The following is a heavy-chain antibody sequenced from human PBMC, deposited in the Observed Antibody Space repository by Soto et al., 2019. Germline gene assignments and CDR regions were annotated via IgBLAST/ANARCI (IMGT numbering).Heavy chain of an antibody. J-gene: IGHJ6*02. D-gene: IGHD3-16*01. Sequence: PGGSLRVCCAASGFTVSGICSSWVRQAPGKGLEWVSVIYSGGSTYYADSVKGRFTISRDNSKNTLYLQMNSLRAEDTAVYYCARDRSLRRGGKYYYYGMDVWGQGTTVTVSS. CDR3: ARDRSLRRGGKYYYYGMDV. V-gene: IGHV3-53*01. CDR2: IYSGGST. CDR1: GFTVSGIC.